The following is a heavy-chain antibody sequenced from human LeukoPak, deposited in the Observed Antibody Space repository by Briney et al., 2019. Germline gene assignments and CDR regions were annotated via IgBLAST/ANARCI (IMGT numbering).Heavy chain of an antibody. D-gene: IGHD5-12*01. CDR3: ARVSGYDWESFYDY. Sequence: SETLSLTCTVSGGSISSSYYYWGWIRQPPGRGLEWIGNIYYSGSTYYNPSLKGRVTISVDTSKNQFSLKLSSVTAADTAVYYCARVSGYDWESFYDYWGQGTLVTVSS. J-gene: IGHJ4*02. CDR2: IYYSGST. V-gene: IGHV4-39*07. CDR1: GGSISSSYYY.